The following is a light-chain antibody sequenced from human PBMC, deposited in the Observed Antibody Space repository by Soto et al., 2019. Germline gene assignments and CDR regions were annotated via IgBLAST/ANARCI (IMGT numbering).Light chain of an antibody. V-gene: IGKV1-27*01. J-gene: IGKJ1*01. Sequence: DIQMTQSPSSLSASVGDRVTITCRASQGISNALAWYQQRPGKVPKLLMYAASTLQSGVASRFSGSGSGTDFTLTISSLQPEDVATYYCQKYDSAPTFGQGTKVDIK. CDR1: QGISNA. CDR3: QKYDSAPT. CDR2: AAS.